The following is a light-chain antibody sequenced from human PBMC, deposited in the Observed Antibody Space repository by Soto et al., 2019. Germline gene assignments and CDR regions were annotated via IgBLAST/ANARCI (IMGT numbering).Light chain of an antibody. CDR1: QSISSY. J-gene: IGKJ1*01. V-gene: IGKV3-11*01. CDR2: DAS. CDR3: QQRSNWPRT. Sequence: EIVLRQSPATPSLSLGERATLSCRASQSISSYLAWYQQKPGQAPSPLIYDASNRATGIPARFSGSGSGTDFTLTISSLEPEDFAVYYCQQRSNWPRTFGQGTKVDIK.